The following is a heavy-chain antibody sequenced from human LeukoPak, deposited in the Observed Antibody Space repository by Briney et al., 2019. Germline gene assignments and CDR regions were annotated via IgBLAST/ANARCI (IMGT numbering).Heavy chain of an antibody. CDR3: ARGGDYYYGMDV. CDR2: IYYSGST. Sequence: SETLSLTCTVSGGSISSYYWSWIRQPPGKGLEWIGYIYYSGSTNYNPSLKSRVTISVDTTKNQFSLKLSSVTAADTAVYYCARGGDYYYGMDVWGQGTTVTVSS. D-gene: IGHD3-10*01. J-gene: IGHJ6*02. V-gene: IGHV4-59*01. CDR1: GGSISSYY.